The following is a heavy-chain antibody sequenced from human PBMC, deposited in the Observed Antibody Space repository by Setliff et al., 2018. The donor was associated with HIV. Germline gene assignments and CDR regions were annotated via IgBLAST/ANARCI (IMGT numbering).Heavy chain of an antibody. D-gene: IGHD3-22*01. CDR3: AKDRYYDSSGLPFDY. CDR1: GFTFSSYA. Sequence: GGSLRLSCAASGFTFSSYAMGWVRQAPGKGLEWLSGISWNGGSTGYADSVQGRFTISRDNAKNSLYLQMHSLRAEDTAMYYCAKDRYYDSSGLPFDYWGQGTLVTVSS. V-gene: IGHV3-20*04. CDR2: ISWNGGST. J-gene: IGHJ4*02.